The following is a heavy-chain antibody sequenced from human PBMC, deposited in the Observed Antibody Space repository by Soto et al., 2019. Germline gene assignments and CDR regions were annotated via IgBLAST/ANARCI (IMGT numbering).Heavy chain of an antibody. D-gene: IGHD5-12*01. Sequence: QLQLQESGPGLVKPSETLSLTCTVSGGSISSSGHFWGWVRQPPGKGLEWIGTIFYTGSTYYNSSFKSRVTMSVDTSKNQFSLKLSSVTAADTAVYYCARIVSTTPYFHHYMDVGGKGTTGTVSS. CDR1: GGSISSSGHF. CDR2: IFYTGST. V-gene: IGHV4-39*01. J-gene: IGHJ6*03. CDR3: ARIVSTTPYFHHYMDV.